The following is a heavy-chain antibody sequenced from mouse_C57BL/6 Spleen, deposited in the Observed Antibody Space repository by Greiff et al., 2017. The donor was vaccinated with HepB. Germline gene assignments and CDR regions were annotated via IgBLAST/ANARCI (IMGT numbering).Heavy chain of an antibody. Sequence: DVKLQESGPGLVKPSQSLSLTCSVTGYSITSGYYWNWIRQFPGNKLEWMGYISYDGSNNYNPSLKNRISITRDTSKNQFFLKLNSVTTEDTATYYCARLYGNDYWGQGTTLTVSS. CDR1: GYSITSGYY. D-gene: IGHD2-1*01. CDR3: ARLYGNDY. CDR2: ISYDGSN. J-gene: IGHJ2*01. V-gene: IGHV3-6*01.